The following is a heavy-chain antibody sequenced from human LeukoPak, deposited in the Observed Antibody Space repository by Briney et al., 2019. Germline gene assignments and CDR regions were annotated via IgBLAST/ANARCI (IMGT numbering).Heavy chain of an antibody. J-gene: IGHJ4*02. CDR1: CVHICRLH. V-gene: IGHV4-59*08. Sequence: GTLAVNRSVLCVHICRLHGRWSPQPPRKGPGVLAFILYNVHSYHNPSLMGRVTISVDMSKNQFFLRLSSVTAADTAVYYCARHADGGTYPLDYWGPGTLVTVSS. CDR2: ILYNVHS. D-gene: IGHD5-24*01. CDR3: ARHADGGTYPLDY.